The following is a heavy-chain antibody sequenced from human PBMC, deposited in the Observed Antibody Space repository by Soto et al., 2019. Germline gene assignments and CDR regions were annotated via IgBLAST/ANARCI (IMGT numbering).Heavy chain of an antibody. CDR1: GGSISSYY. J-gene: IGHJ5*02. V-gene: IGHV4-59*08. CDR2: IYYSGST. CDR3: ARLGSGHWFDP. Sequence: SLTCTVPGGSISSYYWSWIRQPPGKGLEWIGYIYYSGSTNYNPSLKSRVTISVDTSKNQFSLKLSSVTAADTAVYYCARLGSGHWFDPWGQGTLVTVSS. D-gene: IGHD3-16*01.